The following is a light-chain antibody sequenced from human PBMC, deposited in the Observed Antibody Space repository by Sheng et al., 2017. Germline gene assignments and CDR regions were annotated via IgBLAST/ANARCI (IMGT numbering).Light chain of an antibody. V-gene: IGKV1-5*03. CDR2: KAS. CDR3: QQYSDYPYT. Sequence: DIQMTQSPSTLSASVGDRVTITCRASQSISTSLAWYQHKPGKAPKLLIFKASDLESGVPSRFSGSGSGTEFTLTISSLQPDDFATYYCQQYSDYPYTFGQGTKLEIK. CDR1: QSISTS. J-gene: IGKJ2*01.